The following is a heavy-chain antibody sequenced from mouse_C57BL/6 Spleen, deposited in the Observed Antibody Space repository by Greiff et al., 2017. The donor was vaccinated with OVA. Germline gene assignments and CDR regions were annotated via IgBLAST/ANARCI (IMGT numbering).Heavy chain of an antibody. CDR2: INPNNGGT. J-gene: IGHJ2*01. D-gene: IGHD2-2*01. CDR3: ARSGGYLGYFDY. Sequence: VQLQQSGPELVKPGASVKISCKASGYTFTDYYMNWVKQSHGKSLEWIGDINPNNGGTSYNQKFKGKATLTVDKSSSTAYMELRSLTSEDSAVYYCARSGGYLGYFDYWGQGTTLTVSS. V-gene: IGHV1-26*01. CDR1: GYTFTDYY.